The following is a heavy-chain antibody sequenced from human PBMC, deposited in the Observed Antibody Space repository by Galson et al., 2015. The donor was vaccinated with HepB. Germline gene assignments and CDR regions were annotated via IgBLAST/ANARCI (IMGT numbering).Heavy chain of an antibody. Sequence: SLRLSCAASGFTFSSYGMHWVRQAPSKGLEWVAVISYDGSNKYYADSVKGRFTISRDNSKNTLYLQMNSLRAEDTAVYYCAKDSRRGTYYYYYYGMDVWGQGTTVTVSS. V-gene: IGHV3-30*18. CDR2: ISYDGSNK. J-gene: IGHJ6*02. CDR3: AKDSRRGTYYYYYYGMDV. D-gene: IGHD3-10*01. CDR1: GFTFSSYG.